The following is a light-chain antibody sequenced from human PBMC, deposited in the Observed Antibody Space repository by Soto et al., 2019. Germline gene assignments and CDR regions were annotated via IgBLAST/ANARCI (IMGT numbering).Light chain of an antibody. CDR3: QHYDSYSEA. V-gene: IGKV1-5*03. J-gene: IGKJ1*01. Sequence: DIPMTQSPSTLSGSVGDRVTITCRASQTISSWLAWYQQKPGKAHKLLIYKASTLKSGVPSRFSGSGSGTDFTRPISSLQPDDFATYYFQHYDSYSEAFGQGTKVEL. CDR2: KAS. CDR1: QTISSW.